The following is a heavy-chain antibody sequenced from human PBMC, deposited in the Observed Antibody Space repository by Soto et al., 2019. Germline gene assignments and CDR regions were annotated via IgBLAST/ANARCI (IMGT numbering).Heavy chain of an antibody. CDR3: AKATTVNVEKMDV. CDR2: ISGSGGST. D-gene: IGHD4-4*01. V-gene: IGHV3-23*01. CDR1: GFTFSSYA. J-gene: IGHJ6*04. Sequence: EVQLLESGGGLVQPGGSLRLSCAASGFTFSSYAMSWVRQAPGKGLEWVSAISGSGGSTYYADSVKGRFTISRDNSKNTLYSEMNSLGTGDKALYYFAKATTVNVEKMDVLGKGTTVTVSS.